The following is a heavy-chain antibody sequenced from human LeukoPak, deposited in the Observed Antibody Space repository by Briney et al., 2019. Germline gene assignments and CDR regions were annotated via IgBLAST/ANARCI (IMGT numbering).Heavy chain of an antibody. CDR3: TTWGYVDY. V-gene: IGHV3-15*01. D-gene: IGHD3-16*01. Sequence: GGSLRLSCVGSRFTFSNAWMSWVRQAPGTGLEWVGRIKNNVNGGTIDNAPPVKGRFIISRDDSRGTLYLHMSSLKIEDTAVYYFTTWGYVDYCGQSTVGTVSS. J-gene: IGHJ4*02. CDR2: IKNNVNGGTI. CDR1: RFTFSNAW.